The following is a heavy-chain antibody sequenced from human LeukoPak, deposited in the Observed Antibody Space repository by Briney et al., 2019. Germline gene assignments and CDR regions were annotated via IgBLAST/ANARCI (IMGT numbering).Heavy chain of an antibody. J-gene: IGHJ4*02. D-gene: IGHD2-2*01. V-gene: IGHV4-38-2*01. Sequence: PSETLSLTCAVSGYSISSGRYWGWIRQPPGKGLEWIGSVFHSGTTYYNPSLKSRVTISVDTSKNQFSLNLRSVTAADTAVYYCARSLSTAGIDYWGQGTLVTVFS. CDR2: VFHSGTT. CDR3: ARSLSTAGIDY. CDR1: GYSISSGRY.